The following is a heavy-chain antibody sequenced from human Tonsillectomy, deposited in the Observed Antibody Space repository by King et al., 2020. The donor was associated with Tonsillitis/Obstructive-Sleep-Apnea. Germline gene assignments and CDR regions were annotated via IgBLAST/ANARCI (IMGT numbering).Heavy chain of an antibody. D-gene: IGHD6-19*01. CDR1: GGSISSSRYY. J-gene: IGHJ3*02. V-gene: IGHV4-39*01. CDR3: ARPGIAVTGTWAFDI. CDR2: IYYSGST. Sequence: QLQESGPGLVKPSETLSLTCTVSGGSISSSRYYWGWIRQPPGKGLEWIGSIYYSGSTYYNPSLKSRVTMSVDTSKDKFSLKLSSVTAADTAVYYCARPGIAVTGTWAFDIWGQGTMVTVSS.